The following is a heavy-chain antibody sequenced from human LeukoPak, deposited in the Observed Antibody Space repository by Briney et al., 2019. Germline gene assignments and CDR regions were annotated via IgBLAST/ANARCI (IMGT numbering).Heavy chain of an antibody. Sequence: GGSLRLSCAASGFTFSSYAMSWVRQAPGNGLERVSAISGSGGSTYYADSVKGRFTISRDNSKNTLYLQMNSLRAEDTAVYYCAKIRDIVVVVAATPLNDYWGQGTLVTVSS. J-gene: IGHJ4*02. D-gene: IGHD2-15*01. CDR1: GFTFSSYA. CDR2: ISGSGGST. CDR3: AKIRDIVVVVAATPLNDY. V-gene: IGHV3-23*01.